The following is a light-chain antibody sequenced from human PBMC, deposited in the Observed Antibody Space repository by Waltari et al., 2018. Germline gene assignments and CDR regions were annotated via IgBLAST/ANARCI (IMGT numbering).Light chain of an antibody. CDR1: QSIGLW. CDR2: QAS. J-gene: IGKJ2*03. Sequence: DIQMTQSPSTLSASVGDTITISCRASQSIGLWLAWYQQKPGKAPKVLIYQASSLESGVPSRVSGSGSGTECTLTISSLQPDDFATYYCQQYNGYSYSFGQGTKLDIK. CDR3: QQYNGYSYS. V-gene: IGKV1-5*03.